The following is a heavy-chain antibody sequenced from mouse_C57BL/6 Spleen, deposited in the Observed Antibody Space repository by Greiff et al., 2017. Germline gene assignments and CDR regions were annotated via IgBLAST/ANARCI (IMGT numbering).Heavy chain of an antibody. J-gene: IGHJ2*01. D-gene: IGHD2-2*01. Sequence: EVKVEESGGGLVQPGGSMKLSCAASGFTFSDSWMDWVRQSPGQGLEWVAEIRNKANNHATYYAESVKGRFTISRDDSNSSVYLQMNSSRAEDTCIYWCTRRWLRRGGFGYWGQGTTRTVSS. V-gene: IGHV6-6*01. CDR1: GFTFSDSW. CDR2: IRNKANNHAT. CDR3: TRRWLRRGGFGY.